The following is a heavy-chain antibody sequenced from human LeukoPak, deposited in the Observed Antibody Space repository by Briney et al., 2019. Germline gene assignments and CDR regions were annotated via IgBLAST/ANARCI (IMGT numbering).Heavy chain of an antibody. V-gene: IGHV4-31*03. Sequence: SATLSLTCTVSGGSISSGGYYWSWIRQHPGKGPEWIGYIYYSGSTYYNPSLKSRVTISVDTSKNQFSLKLSSVTAADTAAYYCARASVYCSSTSCSDYWGQGTLVTVSS. CDR2: IYYSGST. CDR3: ARASVYCSSTSCSDY. CDR1: GGSISSGGYY. D-gene: IGHD2-2*01. J-gene: IGHJ4*02.